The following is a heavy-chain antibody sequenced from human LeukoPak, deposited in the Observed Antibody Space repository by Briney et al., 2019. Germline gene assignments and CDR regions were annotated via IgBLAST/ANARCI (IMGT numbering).Heavy chain of an antibody. V-gene: IGHV3-23*01. CDR1: GFTFSSYA. CDR3: AKERSFGTWLGDY. J-gene: IGHJ4*02. Sequence: GGSLRLSCAASGFTFSSYAMTWVRQAPGKGLAWVSAISGSGAVTYYADSVKGRFTISRDNSKNTLYLQMNSLRVEDTALYYCAKERSFGTWLGDYWGQGTLVTVSS. CDR2: ISGSGAVT. D-gene: IGHD2/OR15-2a*01.